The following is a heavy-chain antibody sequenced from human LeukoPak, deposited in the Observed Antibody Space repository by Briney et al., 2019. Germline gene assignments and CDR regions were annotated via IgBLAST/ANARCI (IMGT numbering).Heavy chain of an antibody. D-gene: IGHD6-6*01. CDR3: ARDASSGAYFDY. J-gene: IGHJ4*02. Sequence: PGGSLRLFCAASGFTFSSYGMHWVRQAPGKGLEWVAVIWYDGSNKYYADSVKGRFTISRGNSKNTLYLQMNSLRAEDTAVYYCARDASSGAYFDYWGQGTLVTVSS. CDR2: IWYDGSNK. CDR1: GFTFSSYG. V-gene: IGHV3-33*01.